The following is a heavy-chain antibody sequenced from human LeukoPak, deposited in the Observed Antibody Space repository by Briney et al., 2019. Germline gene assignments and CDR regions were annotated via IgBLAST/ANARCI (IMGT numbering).Heavy chain of an antibody. CDR2: FDPENGET. CDR3: ATVAPITMVRGVIITKPSHYYYYGMDV. CDR1: GYTLTELS. V-gene: IGHV1-24*01. J-gene: IGHJ6*02. D-gene: IGHD3-10*01. Sequence: GASVKVSCKVSGYTLTELSMHWARQAPGQGPGWIRGFDPENGETIYAQKFQGRVTMTEDTSTDTAYMQLSSLRSEDTAVYYCATVAPITMVRGVIITKPSHYYYYGMDVWGQGTTVTVSS.